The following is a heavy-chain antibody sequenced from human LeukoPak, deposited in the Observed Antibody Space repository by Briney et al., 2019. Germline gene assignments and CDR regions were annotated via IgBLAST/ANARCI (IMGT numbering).Heavy chain of an antibody. CDR3: ARQVSEGATTFDY. Sequence: PSETLSLTCTVSGGSISSYYWSWIRQPPGKGLEWIGYIYYSGSTNYNPSLKSRVTISVDTSKNQFSLKLSSVTAADTAVYYCARQVSEGATTFDYWGQGTLVTVSS. CDR1: GGSISSYY. J-gene: IGHJ4*02. V-gene: IGHV4-59*01. D-gene: IGHD1-26*01. CDR2: IYYSGST.